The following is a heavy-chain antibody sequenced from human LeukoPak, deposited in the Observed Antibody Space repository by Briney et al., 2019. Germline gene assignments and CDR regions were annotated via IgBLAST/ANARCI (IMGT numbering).Heavy chain of an antibody. V-gene: IGHV4-39*07. J-gene: IGHJ4*02. D-gene: IGHD3-22*01. CDR1: GGSVNSGTYY. CDR3: ARKPIVNSAWYYFDY. CDR2: IYYSGSA. Sequence: SETLSLTCSVSGGSVNSGTYYWSWIRQPPGKGLEWVGNIYYSGSAYYNPSLKSRVTMSVDTSKNQFSLKLSSVTAADTAVYYCARKPIVNSAWYYFDYWGQGTLVTVSS.